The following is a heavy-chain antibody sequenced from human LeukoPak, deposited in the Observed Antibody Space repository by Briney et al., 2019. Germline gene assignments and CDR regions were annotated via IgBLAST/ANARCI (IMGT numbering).Heavy chain of an antibody. V-gene: IGHV3-21*01. CDR2: ISSSSSYI. CDR3: ARDQYCSSTSCYIGYYYYYMDI. D-gene: IGHD2-2*02. Sequence: GSLRLSCAASGFTFSSYSMNWVRPAPGKGLEWVSSISSSSSYIYYADSVKGRFTISRDNAKNSLYLQMNSLRAEDTAVYYCARDQYCSSTSCYIGYYYYYMDIWGKGTTVTVSS. J-gene: IGHJ6*03. CDR1: GFTFSSYS.